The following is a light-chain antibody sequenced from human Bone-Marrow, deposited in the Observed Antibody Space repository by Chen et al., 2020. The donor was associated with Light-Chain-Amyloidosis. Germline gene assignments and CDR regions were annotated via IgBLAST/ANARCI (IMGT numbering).Light chain of an antibody. CDR2: EDD. Sequence: NFMLTQPHSVSESPGKTVIISCTPSSGSIATNYVQWYQQSPGSSPTTVIYEDDQRPSGVPDRFSGSIDRSSNSASLTISGLKTEDEADYYCQSYQGSSQGVFGGGTKLTVL. CDR3: QSYQGSSQGV. J-gene: IGLJ3*02. CDR1: SGSIATNY. V-gene: IGLV6-57*01.